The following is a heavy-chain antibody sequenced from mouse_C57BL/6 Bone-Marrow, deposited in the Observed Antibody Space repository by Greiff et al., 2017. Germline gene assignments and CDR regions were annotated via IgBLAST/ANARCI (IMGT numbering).Heavy chain of an antibody. Sequence: QLQQSGAELMKPGASVKLSCKATGYTFTGYWIEWVKQRPGHGLEWIGEFLPGSGSTNDNEKFKGKATFTSDTSSNTAYMQLSSLTTEDSASYYCARSGYDYDPAWFAYWGQGTLVTVSA. V-gene: IGHV1-9*01. CDR3: ARSGYDYDPAWFAY. CDR1: GYTFTGYW. J-gene: IGHJ3*01. CDR2: FLPGSGST. D-gene: IGHD2-4*01.